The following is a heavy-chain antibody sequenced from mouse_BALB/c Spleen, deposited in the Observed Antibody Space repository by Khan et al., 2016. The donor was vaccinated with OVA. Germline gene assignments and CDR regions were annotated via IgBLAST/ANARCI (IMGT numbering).Heavy chain of an antibody. CDR3: VRGYDFFVS. D-gene: IGHD2-14*01. J-gene: IGHJ3*01. CDR2: VNPNNGGT. V-gene: IGHV1-26*01. Sequence: EVKLEESGPDLVKPGASVNISCKASGYSFTLYYMHWVRQSHGKSLECIGRVNPNNGGTSYNQKFKGKAILTVDKSSTTAYMELRSLTSEDSAVDYCVRGYDFFVSWGQGTLVTVSA. CDR1: GYSFTLYY.